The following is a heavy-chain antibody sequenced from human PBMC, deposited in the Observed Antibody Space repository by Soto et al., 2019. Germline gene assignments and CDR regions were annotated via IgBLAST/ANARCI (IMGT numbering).Heavy chain of an antibody. CDR3: AQSELLHLNDAFDI. CDR2: IYWNDAK. V-gene: IGHV2-5*01. CDR1: GFSLSTSGVG. Sequence: SGPTLVNPTQTLTLTCTFSGFSLSTSGVGVGWIRQPPGKALEWLALIYWNDAKRYSPSLKSRLTITKDTSKNQVVLTMTNMDPVDTATYYCAQSELLHLNDAFDIWGQGTMVTVSS. J-gene: IGHJ3*02. D-gene: IGHD1-26*01.